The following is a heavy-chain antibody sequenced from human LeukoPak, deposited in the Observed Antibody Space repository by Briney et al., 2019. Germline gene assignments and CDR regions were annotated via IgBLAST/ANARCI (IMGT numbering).Heavy chain of an antibody. CDR3: AKGEGGSSSWYDFYDYGMDV. CDR1: GFTFNNFA. V-gene: IGHV3-30*18. Sequence: GTSPRLSCAASGFTFNNFAMHWVRQAPGKGLEWVAVISIDGAKTYSADSVKGRFTISRDNSKKTLYLKMNTVRAEDTAMYYCAKGEGGSSSWYDFYDYGMDVWGKGTTVTVSS. CDR2: ISIDGAKT. D-gene: IGHD2-2*01. J-gene: IGHJ6*04.